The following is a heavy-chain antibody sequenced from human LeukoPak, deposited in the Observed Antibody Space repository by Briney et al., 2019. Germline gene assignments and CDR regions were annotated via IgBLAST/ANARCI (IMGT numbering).Heavy chain of an antibody. Sequence: PSETLSLTCTVSGGSISSGDYYWSWIRQPPGKGLEWIGYIYYSGSTYYNPSLKSRVTISVDTSKNQFSLKLSSVTAADTAVYYCARDTWIIIGNYYDSPWGQGTLVTVSS. CDR2: IYYSGST. V-gene: IGHV4-30-4*08. CDR1: GGSISSGDYY. J-gene: IGHJ5*02. D-gene: IGHD3-22*01. CDR3: ARDTWIIIGNYYDSP.